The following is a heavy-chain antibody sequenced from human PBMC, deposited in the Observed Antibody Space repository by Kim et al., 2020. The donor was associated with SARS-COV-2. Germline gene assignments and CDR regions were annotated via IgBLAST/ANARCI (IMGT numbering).Heavy chain of an antibody. D-gene: IGHD2-15*01. CDR1: GGSISSSSYY. Sequence: SETLSLTCTVSGGSISSSSYYWGWIRQPPGKGLEWIGSIYYSGSTYYNPSLKSRVTISVDTSKNQFSLKLSSVTAADTAVYYCARGVGYCSGGSCPKGAFYFDYWGQGTLVTVSS. J-gene: IGHJ4*02. CDR3: ARGVGYCSGGSCPKGAFYFDY. CDR2: IYYSGST. V-gene: IGHV4-39*07.